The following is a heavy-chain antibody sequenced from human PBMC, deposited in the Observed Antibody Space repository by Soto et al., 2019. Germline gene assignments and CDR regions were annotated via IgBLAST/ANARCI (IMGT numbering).Heavy chain of an antibody. J-gene: IGHJ3*02. CDR1: GYSFTSYW. CDR3: ARRRIVRTNSFYAFDI. D-gene: IGHD1-26*01. V-gene: IGHV5-51*01. Sequence: VESLKISCKGSGYSFTSYWIGWVRQMPGKGLEWMGIIYPGDSDTRYSPSFQGQVTISADKSISTAYLQWSSLKASDTAMYYCARRRIVRTNSFYAFDIWGQRTMVTVSS. CDR2: IYPGDSDT.